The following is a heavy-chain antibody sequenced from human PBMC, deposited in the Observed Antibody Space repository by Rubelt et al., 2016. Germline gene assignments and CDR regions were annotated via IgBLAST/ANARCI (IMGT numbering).Heavy chain of an antibody. J-gene: IGHJ4*02. CDR2: INHSGST. D-gene: IGHD2-2*01. CDR1: AGSFSGYY. CDR3: ARPEYGSETSCYDI. V-gene: IGHV4-34*01. Sequence: QVQLQQWGAGLLKPSETLSLTCAVYAGSFSGYYWSWIRQPPGKGLEWIGEINHSGSTDYNPSLKSRVTISVDTSRNQFSLKLTPVTAADTAVYYCARPEYGSETSCYDIWGQGSLVTVSS.